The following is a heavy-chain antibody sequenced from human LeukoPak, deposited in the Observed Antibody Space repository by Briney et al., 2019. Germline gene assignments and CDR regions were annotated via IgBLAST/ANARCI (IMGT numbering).Heavy chain of an antibody. Sequence: GGSLRLSCAASGFTFSSYGMHWVRQAPGKGLEWVAVISYDGSNKYYADSVKGRFTISRDNAKNTLYLQMNSLRAEDTAVYYCARARFDPWGQGTLVTVSS. CDR1: GFTFSSYG. CDR3: ARARFDP. V-gene: IGHV3-30*03. J-gene: IGHJ5*02. CDR2: ISYDGSNK.